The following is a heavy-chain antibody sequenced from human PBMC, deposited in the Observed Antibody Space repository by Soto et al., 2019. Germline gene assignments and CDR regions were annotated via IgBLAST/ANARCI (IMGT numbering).Heavy chain of an antibody. J-gene: IGHJ6*02. D-gene: IGHD1-1*01. CDR2: IIPIFGTA. CDR3: ARGASERVTPIYPHYYGMDV. CDR1: GGTFSSYA. V-gene: IGHV1-69*13. Sequence: SVKVSCKASGGTFSSYAISWVRQAPGQGLEWMGGIIPIFGTANYAQKFQGRVTITADESTSTAYMELSSLRSEDTAVYYCARGASERVTPIYPHYYGMDVWGQGTTVTVSS.